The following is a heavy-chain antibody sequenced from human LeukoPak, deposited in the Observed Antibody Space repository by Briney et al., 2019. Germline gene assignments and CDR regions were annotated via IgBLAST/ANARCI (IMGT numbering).Heavy chain of an antibody. J-gene: IGHJ4*02. CDR3: AKENPVGGTNYFDY. D-gene: IGHD1-26*01. Sequence: PGGSLRLSCAASGFIFSTYPMSWLRRAPGKGLEWVSAITGNSDKTHYADSVKGRFTISRDNSKNTLSLQMNSLRVEDTAVYYCAKENPVGGTNYFDYWGQGTLVTVTS. CDR1: GFIFSTYP. V-gene: IGHV3-23*01. CDR2: ITGNSDKT.